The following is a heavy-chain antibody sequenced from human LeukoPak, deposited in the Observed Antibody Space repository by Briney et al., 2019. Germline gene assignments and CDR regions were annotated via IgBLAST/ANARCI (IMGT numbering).Heavy chain of an antibody. CDR3: ASTAITMVRGVMDYYYYYMDV. CDR2: INPGGGST. V-gene: IGHV1-46*01. Sequence: ASVKVSCRASGYTFTLYYIHWVRQAPGQGLEWMGMINPGGGSTNYAQKFQGRVTSTAGESTSPAYMELSSLRSEDKAVYYCASTAITMVRGVMDYYYYYMDVWGKGTTVTISS. J-gene: IGHJ6*03. CDR1: GYTFTLYY. D-gene: IGHD3-10*01.